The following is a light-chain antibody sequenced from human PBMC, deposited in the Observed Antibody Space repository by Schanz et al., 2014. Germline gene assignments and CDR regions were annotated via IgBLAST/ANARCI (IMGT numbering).Light chain of an antibody. CDR2: EGT. V-gene: IGLV2-14*02. CDR1: SSDVGSYNL. J-gene: IGLJ3*02. CDR3: TSYTGSGTLWV. Sequence: QSVLTQPASVSGSPGQSITISCTGTSSDVGSYNLVSWYQQHPGKAPKLMIYEGTKRPSGVSNRFSASKSGNTASLTISGLQAEDEADYYCTSYTGSGTLWVFGGGTKLTVL.